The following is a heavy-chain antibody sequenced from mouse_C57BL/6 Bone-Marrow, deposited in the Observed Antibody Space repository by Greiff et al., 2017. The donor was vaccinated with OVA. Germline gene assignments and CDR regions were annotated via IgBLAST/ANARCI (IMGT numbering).Heavy chain of an antibody. CDR3: ARRGYYGSWYFDV. Sequence: EVQLQESGGGLVQPGGSLKLSCAASGFTFSDYGMAWVRQAPRKGPEWVAFISNLAYSIYYADTVTGRFTISRENAKNTLYLEMSSLRSEDTAMYYCARRGYYGSWYFDVWGTGTTVTVSS. D-gene: IGHD1-1*01. J-gene: IGHJ1*03. CDR1: GFTFSDYG. CDR2: ISNLAYSI. V-gene: IGHV5-15*01.